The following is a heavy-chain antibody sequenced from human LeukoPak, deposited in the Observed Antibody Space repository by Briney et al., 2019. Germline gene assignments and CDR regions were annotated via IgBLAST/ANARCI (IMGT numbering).Heavy chain of an antibody. D-gene: IGHD2-2*01. CDR2: INPNGGDT. J-gene: IGHJ4*02. CDR1: GYNFPAYF. CDR3: ARVGFTTSWSYFDY. Sequence: GASVKVSCKAAGYNFPAYFIHWVRQAPGQGLEWMGRINPNGGDTNYAQKFQGRVTMAGDTSISTAYMGLSSLISDDTAVYYCARVGFTTSWSYFDYWGQGTLVTVSS. V-gene: IGHV1-2*06.